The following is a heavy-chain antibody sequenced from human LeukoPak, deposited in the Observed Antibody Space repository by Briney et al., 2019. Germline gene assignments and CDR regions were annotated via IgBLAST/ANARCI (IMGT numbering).Heavy chain of an antibody. V-gene: IGHV3-7*01. CDR3: ARGYCTNGVCYRPYYFDY. CDR1: GFTFSSYW. CDR2: IKEDGSEK. J-gene: IGHJ4*02. Sequence: GGSLRLSCAASGFTFSSYWMSWVRQAPGKGLEWVASIKEDGSEKYYVDSVEGRFTISRDNAKNSLYLQMNSLRAEDTAVYYCARGYCTNGVCYRPYYFDYWGQGTLVTVSS. D-gene: IGHD2-8*01.